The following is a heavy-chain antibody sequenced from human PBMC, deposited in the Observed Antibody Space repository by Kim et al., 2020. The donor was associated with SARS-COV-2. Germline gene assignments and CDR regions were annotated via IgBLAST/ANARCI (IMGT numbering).Heavy chain of an antibody. V-gene: IGHV4-30-2*05. D-gene: IGHD3-3*01. CDR3: ARTKRITIFGVVQWFDP. Sequence: RKSRVTISVDTSKNQFSLKLSSVTAADAAVYYCARTKRITIFGVVQWFDPWGQGTLVTVSS. J-gene: IGHJ5*02.